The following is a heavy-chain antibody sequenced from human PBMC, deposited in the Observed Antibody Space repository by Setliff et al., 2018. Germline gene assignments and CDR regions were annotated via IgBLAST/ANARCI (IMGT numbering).Heavy chain of an antibody. CDR1: GFTFSSYG. CDR3: ARVTIAVAGYFDF. Sequence: GASVKVSCAASGFTFSSYGMHWVRQAPGQRLEWMGWINAGNGNTKYSQKFQGRVTITRDTSASTAYMELRSLRSDDTAVYYCARVTIAVAGYFDFWGQGTLVTVSS. CDR2: INAGNGNT. V-gene: IGHV1-3*01. D-gene: IGHD6-19*01. J-gene: IGHJ4*02.